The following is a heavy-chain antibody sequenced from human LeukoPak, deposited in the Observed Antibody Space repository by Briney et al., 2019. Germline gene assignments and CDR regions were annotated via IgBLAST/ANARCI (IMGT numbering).Heavy chain of an antibody. CDR3: ARPKTKWLRRGDYFDY. CDR2: IYYSGST. Sequence: KPSETLSLTCTVSGGSISNSGYYWGWIRQPPGKGLEWIGSIYYSGSTYYSPSLKNRVTISVDTSRNRFSLKLSSVIAADTAVYYCARPKTKWLRRGDYFDYWGQGTLVTVSS. CDR1: GGSISNSGYY. V-gene: IGHV4-39*01. D-gene: IGHD5-12*01. J-gene: IGHJ4*02.